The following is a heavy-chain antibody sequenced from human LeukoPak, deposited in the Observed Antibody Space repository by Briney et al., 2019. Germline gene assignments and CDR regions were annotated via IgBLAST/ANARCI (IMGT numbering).Heavy chain of an antibody. D-gene: IGHD2-2*01. V-gene: IGHV1-2*02. CDR2: INPNSGGT. CDR3: ARARGYCSSTSCPKKDYYYGMDV. J-gene: IGHJ6*02. CDR1: GYTFTGYY. Sequence: GASVKVSCKASGYTFTGYYMHWVRQAPGQGLEWMGWINPNSGGTNYAQKFQGRVTMTRDTSISTAYMELSRLRSDDTAVYYCARARGYCSSTSCPKKDYYYGMDVWGQGTTVTVSS.